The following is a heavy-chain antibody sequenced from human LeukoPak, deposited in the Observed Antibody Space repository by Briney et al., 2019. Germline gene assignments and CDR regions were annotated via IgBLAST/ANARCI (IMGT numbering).Heavy chain of an antibody. J-gene: IGHJ4*02. CDR2: IYPGDSDT. V-gene: IGHV5-51*01. CDR3: ARQNDFRLDY. Sequence: GESLRISCKGSGYTFSSYWIGWVRQMPGEGLEWMGIIYPGDSDTRYSPSLQGQVTISVDTSIGTAYLQWSSLKASDTAIYYCARQNDFRLDYWGQGTLVTVSS. D-gene: IGHD3-3*01. CDR1: GYTFSSYW.